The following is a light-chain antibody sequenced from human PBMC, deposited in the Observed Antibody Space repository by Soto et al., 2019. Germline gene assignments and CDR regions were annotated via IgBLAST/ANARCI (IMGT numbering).Light chain of an antibody. CDR2: RNN. CDR1: SSNIGSNY. V-gene: IGLV1-47*01. Sequence: QLVLTQPPSASGTPGQRVTISCSGSSSNIGSNYVYWYQQLPGTAPKLLIYRNNQRPSGVPDRFSGSKSGTSASLAISGLRSEDEADYYCAAWDDSLSALFGGGTKLNVL. J-gene: IGLJ2*01. CDR3: AAWDDSLSAL.